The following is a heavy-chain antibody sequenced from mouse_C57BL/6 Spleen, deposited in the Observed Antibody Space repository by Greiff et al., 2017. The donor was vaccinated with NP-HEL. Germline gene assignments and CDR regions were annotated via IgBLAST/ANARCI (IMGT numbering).Heavy chain of an antibody. J-gene: IGHJ4*01. CDR1: GYTFTDYN. Sequence: EVQLQQSGPELVKPGASVKIPCKASGYTFTDYNMDWVKQSHGKSLEWIGDINPNNGGTIYNQKFKGKATLTVDKSSITAYMELRSLTSEDTAVYYCARGFITTVVARGYGNAMDYWGQGTSVTVSS. D-gene: IGHD1-1*01. CDR2: INPNNGGT. CDR3: ARGFITTVVARGYGNAMDY. V-gene: IGHV1-18*01.